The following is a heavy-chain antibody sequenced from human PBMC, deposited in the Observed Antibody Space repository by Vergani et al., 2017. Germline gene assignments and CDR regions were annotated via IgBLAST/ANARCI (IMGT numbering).Heavy chain of an antibody. CDR2: TWYEGNNN. D-gene: IGHD1-26*01. V-gene: IGHV3-33*01. Sequence: QVQLVESGGGVVQPGRSLRLSCTPSSFKLGDYGMHWVRQAPGRGLEWVSMTWYEGNNNYYADSVKGRFTISKDISNNTLYLQMNSLRGDDTAVYYCARETRATPSSLDYWGQGTLVTVSS. CDR1: SFKLGDYG. CDR3: ARETRATPSSLDY. J-gene: IGHJ4*02.